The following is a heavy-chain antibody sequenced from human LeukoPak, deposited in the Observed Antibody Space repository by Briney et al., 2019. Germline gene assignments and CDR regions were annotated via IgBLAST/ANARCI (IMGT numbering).Heavy chain of an antibody. CDR2: IYSAGNI. Sequence: PGGSLRLSCAASGFTFSSSAMNWVRQAPGKGLEWVSSIYSAGNIYYADSAKGRFTISRDNSKNTLYLQMNSLRVDDTAVYYCAREKYGSGPQPFDYWGQGTQVTVSS. V-gene: IGHV3-66*01. CDR1: GFTFSSSA. J-gene: IGHJ4*02. D-gene: IGHD3-10*01. CDR3: AREKYGSGPQPFDY.